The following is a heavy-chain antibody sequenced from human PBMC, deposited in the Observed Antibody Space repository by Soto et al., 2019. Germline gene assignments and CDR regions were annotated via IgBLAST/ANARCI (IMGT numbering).Heavy chain of an antibody. J-gene: IGHJ4*02. CDR1: GFTFDYYW. CDR2: LQTDGSQP. V-gene: IGHV3-74*01. CDR3: ARGGDPDY. D-gene: IGHD2-21*02. Sequence: EVHLVASGGGLVQPGGSLRLSCVASGFTFDYYWMHWVRQAPGEGLMWVSRLQTDGSQPDYAASVKGRFTISRDNAKNTLYLQMNNLRVEDTAVYYCARGGDPDYWGQGTLVTASS.